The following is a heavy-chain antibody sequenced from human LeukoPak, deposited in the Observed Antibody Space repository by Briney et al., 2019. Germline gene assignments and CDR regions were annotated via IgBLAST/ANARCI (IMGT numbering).Heavy chain of an antibody. CDR1: GGSISSYY. J-gene: IGHJ4*02. V-gene: IGHV4-4*09. D-gene: IGHD2-2*01. Sequence: KPSETLSLTCTVSGGSISSYYWSWIRQPPGKGLEWIGYIYSSGSTNYNPSLKSRVTISVDTSKKQFSLKLSSVTAADTALYYCARTYSTSSNFDYWGQGTLVTVSS. CDR3: ARTYSTSSNFDY. CDR2: IYSSGST.